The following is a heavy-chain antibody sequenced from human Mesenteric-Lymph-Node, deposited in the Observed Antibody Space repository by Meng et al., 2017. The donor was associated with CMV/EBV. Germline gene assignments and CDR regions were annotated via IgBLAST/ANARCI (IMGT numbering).Heavy chain of an antibody. CDR1: GFTFDDYA. Sequence: SLKISCAASGFTFDDYAMHWVRQAPGKGLEWVSGISWNSGSIGYADSVKGRFTISRDNAKNSLYLQMNSLRAEDTALYYCARDSPELPYTVLFGVVIRAYFYGLDVWGRGTTVTVSS. CDR3: ARDSPELPYTVLFGVVIRAYFYGLDV. D-gene: IGHD3-3*01. V-gene: IGHV3-9*01. J-gene: IGHJ6*02. CDR2: ISWNSGSI.